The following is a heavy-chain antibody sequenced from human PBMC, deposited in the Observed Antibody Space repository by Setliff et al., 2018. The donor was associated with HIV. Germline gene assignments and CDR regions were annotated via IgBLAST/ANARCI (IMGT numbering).Heavy chain of an antibody. CDR3: ARGSNPTGNYDFYFLDV. V-gene: IGHV1-69*10. J-gene: IGHJ6*03. D-gene: IGHD1-1*01. CDR1: GGTFRTYA. Sequence: ASVKVSCKASGGTFRTYAISWVRPAPGQGLEWMGGLIPMLRVAKSAQNLQDRVTVTADKSTGTAYMERSGLRSEDTAVYYCARGSNPTGNYDFYFLDVWGKGTTVTVSS. CDR2: LIPMLRVA.